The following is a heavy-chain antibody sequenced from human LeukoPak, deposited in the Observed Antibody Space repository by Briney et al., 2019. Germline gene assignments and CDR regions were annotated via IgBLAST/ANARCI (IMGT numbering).Heavy chain of an antibody. D-gene: IGHD5-12*01. CDR2: INHSGST. CDR1: GGSFSGYY. CDR3: ARRVGYSGYDY. Sequence: SETLSLTCAVYGGSFSGYYWSWIRQPPGKGLEWIGEINHSGSTNYNPSLKSRVTISADTSKNQFSLKLSSVTAADTAVYYCARRVGYSGYDYWGQGTLVTVSS. V-gene: IGHV4-34*01. J-gene: IGHJ4*02.